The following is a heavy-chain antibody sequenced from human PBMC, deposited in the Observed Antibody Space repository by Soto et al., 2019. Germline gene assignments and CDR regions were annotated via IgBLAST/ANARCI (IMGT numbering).Heavy chain of an antibody. D-gene: IGHD3-3*01. CDR2: ISGSGGST. Sequence: PGGSLRLSCAASGFTFSSYAMSWVRQAPGKGLEWVSAISGSGGSTYYADSVKGRFTISRDNSKNTLYLQMNSLRAEDTAVYYCAKDPSITIFGGVGYIDVWGKGTTVTVSS. J-gene: IGHJ6*03. CDR1: GFTFSSYA. CDR3: AKDPSITIFGGVGYIDV. V-gene: IGHV3-23*01.